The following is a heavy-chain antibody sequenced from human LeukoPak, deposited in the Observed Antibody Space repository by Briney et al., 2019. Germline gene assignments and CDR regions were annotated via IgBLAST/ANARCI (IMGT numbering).Heavy chain of an antibody. D-gene: IGHD6-19*01. CDR3: AKVPAGNNVES. Sequence: GVSLRLSCAASVVTFTNYAMTWVRQAPGKGLEWVSGISISGGSTDYADSVKGLFTISRDNSKNTLYLQMNSLRAEDTAVYYCAKVPAGNNVESWGQGTLVTVSS. V-gene: IGHV3-23*01. CDR1: VVTFTNYA. CDR2: ISISGGST. J-gene: IGHJ4*02.